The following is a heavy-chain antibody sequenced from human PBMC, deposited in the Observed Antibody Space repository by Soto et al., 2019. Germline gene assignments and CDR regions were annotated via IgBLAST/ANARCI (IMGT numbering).Heavy chain of an antibody. V-gene: IGHV1-2*04. D-gene: IGHD4-17*01. J-gene: IGHJ3*02. CDR1: GYTFTGYY. CDR3: ARSDYLERFDAFDI. CDR2: INPNSGGT. Sequence: ASVKVSCKASGYTFTGYYMHWVRQAPGQGLEWMGWINPNSGGTNYAQKFQGWVTMTRDTSISTAYMELSRLGSDDTAVYYCARSDYLERFDAFDIWGQGTMVTVSS.